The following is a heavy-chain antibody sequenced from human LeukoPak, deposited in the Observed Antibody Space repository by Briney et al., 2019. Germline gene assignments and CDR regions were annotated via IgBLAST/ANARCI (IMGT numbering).Heavy chain of an antibody. CDR1: GLTFSSHA. Sequence: PGGSLRLSCVASGLTFSSHAMTWVRQAPGKGLEWVSGITGSGGSTYYAESVKGRFTISRDNSKNTLYLQMNNLRAEDAALYYCASRPPSETYFGVFDYWGQGTLVTASS. J-gene: IGHJ4*02. CDR3: ASRPPSETYFGVFDY. CDR2: ITGSGGST. V-gene: IGHV3-23*01. D-gene: IGHD1-26*01.